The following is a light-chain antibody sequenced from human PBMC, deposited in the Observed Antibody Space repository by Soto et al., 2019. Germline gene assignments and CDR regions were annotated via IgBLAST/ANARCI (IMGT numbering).Light chain of an antibody. CDR3: QHYNSYSEA. Sequence: DIHMTQSPSTLSGALGDRVTITSRASQTISSWLAWYQQKPGKAPKPLIYKASTLKSGVPSRFSGSGSGTEFTLTISSLQPDDFATYYCQHYNSYSEAFGQGTKVDIK. CDR2: KAS. J-gene: IGKJ1*01. V-gene: IGKV1-5*03. CDR1: QTISSW.